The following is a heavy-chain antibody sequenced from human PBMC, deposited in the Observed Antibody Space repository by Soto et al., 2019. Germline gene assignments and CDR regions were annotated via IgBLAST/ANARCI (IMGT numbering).Heavy chain of an antibody. Sequence: QVQLVESGGGVVQPGKSLRLSCAGSGFTFSSYGMDWVRQAPGKGLEGVAVISYDGSNKYYAASVKGRFTISRDNSKNTLYLQMSSLRADDTAVYYCAKDRMGAGVRGYFDYWCQGTLVTVSS. CDR1: GFTFSSYG. CDR3: AKDRMGAGVRGYFDY. D-gene: IGHD3-10*01. J-gene: IGHJ4*02. V-gene: IGHV3-30*18. CDR2: ISYDGSNK.